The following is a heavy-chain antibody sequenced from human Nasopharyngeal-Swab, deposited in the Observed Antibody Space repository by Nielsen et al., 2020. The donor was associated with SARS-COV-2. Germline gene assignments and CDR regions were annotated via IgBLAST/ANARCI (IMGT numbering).Heavy chain of an antibody. CDR2: INAGNGNT. D-gene: IGHD2-15*01. J-gene: IGHJ4*02. CDR1: GGTFTSYA. V-gene: IGHV1-3*01. Sequence: ASVKVSCRASGGTFTSYAMHWVRQAPGQRLEWMGWINAGNGNTKYSQKFQGRVTITRDTSATTAYMELSRLRSEATAVYYCAGGYCSGGSCYPPEGYWGQGTLVTVSS. CDR3: AGGYCSGGSCYPPEGY.